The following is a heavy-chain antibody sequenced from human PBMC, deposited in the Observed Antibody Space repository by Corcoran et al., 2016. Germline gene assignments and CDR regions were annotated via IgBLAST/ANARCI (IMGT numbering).Heavy chain of an antibody. Sequence: QMQLVQSGPEVKKPGTSVKVSCKASGFTFTSSAVQWVRQARGQRLEWIGWIVVGSGNTNYAQKFQERVTITRDMSTSTAYMELSSLRSEDTAVYYCAVEYYYDSSGPNYWGQGTLVTVSS. J-gene: IGHJ4*02. CDR1: GFTFTSSA. CDR3: AVEYYYDSSGPNY. CDR2: IVVGSGNT. D-gene: IGHD3-22*01. V-gene: IGHV1-58*01.